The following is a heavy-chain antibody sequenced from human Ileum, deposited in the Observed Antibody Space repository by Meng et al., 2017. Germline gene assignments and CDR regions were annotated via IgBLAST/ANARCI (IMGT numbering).Heavy chain of an antibody. D-gene: IGHD1-26*01. CDR3: ARGQKRTGIVGATVSYYYYGMDV. CDR1: GGSFSGYY. V-gene: IGHV4-34*01. CDR2: INHSGST. Sequence: GSLRLSCAVYGGSFSGYYWSWIRQPPGKGLEWIGEINHSGSTNYNPSLKSRVTISVDTSKNQFSLKLSSVTAADTDVYYCARGQKRTGIVGATVSYYYYGMDVWGQGTTVTVSS. J-gene: IGHJ6*02.